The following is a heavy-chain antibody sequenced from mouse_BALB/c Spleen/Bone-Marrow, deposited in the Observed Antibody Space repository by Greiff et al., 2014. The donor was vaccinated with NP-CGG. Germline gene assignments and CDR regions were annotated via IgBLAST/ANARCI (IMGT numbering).Heavy chain of an antibody. J-gene: IGHJ1*01. V-gene: IGHV1S56*01. CDR3: AREVGRGGYFDV. D-gene: IGHD1-1*02. CDR2: IFPGDVDT. Sequence: VQVVESGPELVMPGTSVKISCKASGYTFTNYYIRWLKQRPGQGLEWIGWIFPGDVDTNYNEKFKGKATLTADESSSTAYMQLSSLTSEDSAVYFCAREVGRGGYFDVWGAGTTVTVSS. CDR1: GYTFTNYY.